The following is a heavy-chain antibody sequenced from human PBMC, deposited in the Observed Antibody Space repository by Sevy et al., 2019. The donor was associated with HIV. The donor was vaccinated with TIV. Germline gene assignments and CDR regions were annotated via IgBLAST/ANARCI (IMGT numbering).Heavy chain of an antibody. V-gene: IGHV1-46*01. CDR3: ARDFRTIPGNYYDSSGPQNY. CDR1: GYIFTSYY. D-gene: IGHD3-22*01. CDR2: INPGGDIT. J-gene: IGHJ4*02. Sequence: ASVKVSCKASGYIFTSYYIHWVRQAPGQGLEWMGVINPGGDITNYAQKIQGRVTLTRDTSTSTVYMELSSLRSEETAVYYCARDFRTIPGNYYDSSGPQNYWGQGTLVTVSS.